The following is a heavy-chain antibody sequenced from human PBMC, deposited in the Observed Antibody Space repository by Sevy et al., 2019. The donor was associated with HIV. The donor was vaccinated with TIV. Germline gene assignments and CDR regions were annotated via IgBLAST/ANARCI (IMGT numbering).Heavy chain of an antibody. Sequence: SETLSLTCTVSGGSISSYYWSWIRQPPGKGLEWIGYIYYSGSTNYNPSLKSRVTISVDTSKNQFSLKLSSVTAADTAVYYCARLGGYSSSWPYYYYMDVWGKGTTVTASS. CDR2: IYYSGST. D-gene: IGHD6-13*01. J-gene: IGHJ6*03. CDR1: GGSISSYY. V-gene: IGHV4-59*08. CDR3: ARLGGYSSSWPYYYYMDV.